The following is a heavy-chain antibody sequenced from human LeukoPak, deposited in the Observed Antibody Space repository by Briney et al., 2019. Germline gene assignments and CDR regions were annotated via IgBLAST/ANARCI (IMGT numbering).Heavy chain of an antibody. D-gene: IGHD3-22*01. V-gene: IGHV1-18*01. Sequence: ASVSVSCKASGYTFTNYHIAWVRQAPGQGLEWMGWVSTNDGNTVYAQRLQGRDTMTTDTSTSVAYMELRSLTSDDTAVYYCTRAPPGMTMMTDYWGQGTLVTVSS. CDR3: TRAPPGMTMMTDY. CDR1: GYTFTNYH. J-gene: IGHJ4*02. CDR2: VSTNDGNT.